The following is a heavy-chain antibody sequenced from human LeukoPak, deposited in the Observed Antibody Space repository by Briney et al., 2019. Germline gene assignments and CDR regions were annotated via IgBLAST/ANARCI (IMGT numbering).Heavy chain of an antibody. J-gene: IGHJ3*02. Sequence: GGSLRLSCAASGFTLSSYGMSWVRQAPGKGLEWVSVISGSGASTYYADSVKGRFTISRDNSKHTLYLQMNSLRAEDTAVYYCAKGEAFKFGGVFAPDAFVMWGEGTMVSVSS. CDR2: ISGSGAST. D-gene: IGHD3-16*02. CDR3: AKGEAFKFGGVFAPDAFVM. V-gene: IGHV3-23*01. CDR1: GFTLSSYG.